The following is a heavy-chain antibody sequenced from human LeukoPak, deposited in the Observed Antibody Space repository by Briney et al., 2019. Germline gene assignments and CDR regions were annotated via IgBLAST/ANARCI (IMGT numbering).Heavy chain of an antibody. CDR2: INTNTGNP. CDR3: ARDMVRGVDLHSFLDY. D-gene: IGHD3-10*01. Sequence: GASVKVSCKASGYTFTSYAMNWVRQAPGQGLEWMGWINTNTGNPTYAQGFTGRFVFSLDTSVSTAYLQISSLKAEDTAVYYCARDMVRGVDLHSFLDYWGQGTLVTVSS. J-gene: IGHJ4*02. CDR1: GYTFTSYA. V-gene: IGHV7-4-1*02.